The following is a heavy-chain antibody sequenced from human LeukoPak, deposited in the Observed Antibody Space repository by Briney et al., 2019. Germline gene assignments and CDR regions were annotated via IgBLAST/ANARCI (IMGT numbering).Heavy chain of an antibody. CDR1: GFTFSSYD. CDR2: IGTAGDP. Sequence: GGSLRLSCAASGFTFSSYDMHWVRQATGKGLERVSAIGTAGDPYYPGSVKGRFTISRENAKNSLYLQMNSLRAGDTAVYYCARGAPSTVLRYFDWPLDYWGQGTLVTVSS. V-gene: IGHV3-13*05. CDR3: ARGAPSTVLRYFDWPLDY. J-gene: IGHJ4*02. D-gene: IGHD3-9*01.